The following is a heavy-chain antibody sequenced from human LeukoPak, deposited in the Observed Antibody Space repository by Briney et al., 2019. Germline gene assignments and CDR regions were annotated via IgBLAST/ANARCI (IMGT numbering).Heavy chain of an antibody. CDR3: ASILVARGLLDY. Sequence: PSETQSLTCTVSGGSISSSSYYWGWIRQPPGKGLEWIGSIYYSGSTYYNPSLKSRVTISVDTSKNQFSLKLSSVTAADTAVYYCASILVARGLLDYWGQGTLVTVSS. CDR1: GGSISSSSYY. J-gene: IGHJ4*02. D-gene: IGHD2-21*01. V-gene: IGHV4-39*01. CDR2: IYYSGST.